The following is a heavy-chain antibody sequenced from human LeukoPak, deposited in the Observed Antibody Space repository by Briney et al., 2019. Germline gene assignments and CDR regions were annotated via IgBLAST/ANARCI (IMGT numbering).Heavy chain of an antibody. CDR1: GGTFSSYA. J-gene: IGHJ6*03. CDR3: ARARSSSGWYFYYYYYMDV. Sequence: ASVKVSCKASGGTFSSYAISWVRQAPGQGLEWMGGIIPIFGTANYAQKFQGRVTITADKSTSTAYMELSSLRSEDTAVYYCARARSSSGWYFYYYYYMDVWGKGTTVTVSS. D-gene: IGHD6-19*01. CDR2: IIPIFGTA. V-gene: IGHV1-69*06.